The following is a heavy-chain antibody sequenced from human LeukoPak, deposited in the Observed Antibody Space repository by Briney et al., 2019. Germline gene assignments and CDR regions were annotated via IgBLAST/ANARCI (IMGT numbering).Heavy chain of an antibody. CDR3: ARADYYDSSGPPPFDY. V-gene: IGHV1-8*01. J-gene: IGHJ4*02. D-gene: IGHD3-22*01. CDR2: MNPNGGNT. Sequence: GASVKVSCKASGYTFTSYDINWVRQATGKGLEWMGWMNPNGGNTRYAHKFQGRVTMTRNTSISTAYMELSSLRSEDTAVYFCARADYYDSSGPPPFDYWGQGTLVTVSS. CDR1: GYTFTSYD.